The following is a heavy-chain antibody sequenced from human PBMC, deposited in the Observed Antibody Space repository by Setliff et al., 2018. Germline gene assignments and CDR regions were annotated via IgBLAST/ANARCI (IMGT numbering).Heavy chain of an antibody. J-gene: IGHJ4*02. V-gene: IGHV3-30*02. CDR2: IRSDGNNK. Sequence: GGSLRLSCAASGFTYSSYGMHWVRQAPGKGLEWVSFIRSDGNNKYDADSEKGRFTISRDNSKNTLYLQMNNLRSEDTAVYFCARDGSVRGVDEYFDYWGQGTLVTVSS. D-gene: IGHD1-26*01. CDR3: ARDGSVRGVDEYFDY. CDR1: GFTYSSYG.